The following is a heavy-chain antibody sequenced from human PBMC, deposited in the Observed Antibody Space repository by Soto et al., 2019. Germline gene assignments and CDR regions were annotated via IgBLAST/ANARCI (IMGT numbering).Heavy chain of an antibody. CDR2: VYYSGST. CDR1: GGSVSSYD. D-gene: IGHD4-4*01. V-gene: IGHV4-59*08. CDR3: ARHSNRNYGLYYFDY. Sequence: SETLSLTCTVSGGSVSSYDWSWIRQSPGKRQERIRYVYYSGSTKYRPSLKSRVTISVDTSKNQFSLKVSSATAADTAVYYCARHSNRNYGLYYFDYWGLGALVTVSS. J-gene: IGHJ4*02.